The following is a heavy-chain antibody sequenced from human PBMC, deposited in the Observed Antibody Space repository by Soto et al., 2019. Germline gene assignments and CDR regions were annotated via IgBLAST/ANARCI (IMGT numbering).Heavy chain of an antibody. V-gene: IGHV1-18*01. CDR3: ARTPIYPPQQLVIPYYFDY. J-gene: IGHJ4*02. Sequence: ASVKVSCKASGYTFTSYGISWVRQAPGQGLEWMGWISAYNGNTNYAQKLQGRVTMTTDTSTSTAYMELRSLRSDDTAVYYCARTPIYPPQQLVIPYYFDYWGQGTLVTVSS. D-gene: IGHD6-13*01. CDR2: ISAYNGNT. CDR1: GYTFTSYG.